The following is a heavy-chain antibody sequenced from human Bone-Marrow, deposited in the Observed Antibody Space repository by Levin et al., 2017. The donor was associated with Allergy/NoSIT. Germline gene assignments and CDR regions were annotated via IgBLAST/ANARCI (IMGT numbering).Heavy chain of an antibody. J-gene: IGHJ5*02. V-gene: IGHV3-7*01. CDR1: GFTFSNSW. Sequence: GESLKISCAASGFTFSNSWMSWVRQAPGKGLEWVANIKEDGSEKYYVDSVKGRFTISRDNSKNSLFVQMNSLRVEDTAVYYCAGDQFRGATNGARWFDPWGQGTLVTVSS. D-gene: IGHD5-24*01. CDR2: IKEDGSEK. CDR3: AGDQFRGATNGARWFDP.